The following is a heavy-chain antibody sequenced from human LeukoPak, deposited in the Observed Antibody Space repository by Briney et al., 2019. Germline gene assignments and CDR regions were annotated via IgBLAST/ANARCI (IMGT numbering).Heavy chain of an antibody. J-gene: IGHJ4*02. D-gene: IGHD3-10*01. CDR1: GFTFSNYA. CDR3: AKDKLWFGELRGGLDY. Sequence: GGSPRLSCAASGFTFSNYAMSWVRQAPGKGLEWVSAISGSSSNTYYADSVKGRFTISRDNSKNTLYLQMNSLRAEDTAVYYCAKDKLWFGELRGGLDYWGQGTLVTVSS. V-gene: IGHV3-23*01. CDR2: ISGSSSNT.